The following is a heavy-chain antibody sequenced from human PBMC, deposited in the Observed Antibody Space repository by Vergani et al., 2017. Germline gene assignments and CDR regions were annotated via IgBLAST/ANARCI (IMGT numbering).Heavy chain of an antibody. V-gene: IGHV5-10-1*03. Sequence: EVQLVQSGAEVKKPGESLRISCKGSGYSFTSYWISWVRQMPGKGLEWMGRIDPSDSYTNYSPSFQGNVTISADKSISTAYLQWSSLKASDTAMYYCARSDWANSGWAYWYFDLWGRGTLVTVSS. D-gene: IGHD6-19*01. CDR3: ARSDWANSGWAYWYFDL. J-gene: IGHJ2*01. CDR2: IDPSDSYT. CDR1: GYSFTSYW.